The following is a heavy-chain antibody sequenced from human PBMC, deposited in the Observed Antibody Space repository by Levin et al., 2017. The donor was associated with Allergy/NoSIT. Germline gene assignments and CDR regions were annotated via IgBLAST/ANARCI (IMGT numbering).Heavy chain of an antibody. CDR1: GFTFSNYW. D-gene: IGHD3-9*01. CDR2: IKEDGSEK. V-gene: IGHV3-7*01. Sequence: GESLKISCAASGFTFSNYWMNWVRQAPGKGLEWVANIKEDGSEKHYVDSVEGRFTISRDNAKNSLYLQMNSLRVEDTAVYYCARSSDWAFGPWGQGTLVTVSS. CDR3: ARSSDWAFGP. J-gene: IGHJ5*02.